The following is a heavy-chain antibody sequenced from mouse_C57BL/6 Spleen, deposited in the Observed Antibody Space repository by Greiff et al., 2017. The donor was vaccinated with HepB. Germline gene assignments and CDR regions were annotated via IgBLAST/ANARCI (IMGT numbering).Heavy chain of an antibody. CDR1: GYTFTSYW. V-gene: IGHV1-64*01. Sequence: QVQLQQPGAELVKPGASVKLSCKASGYTFTSYWMHWVKQRPGQGLEWIGMIHPNSGSTNYNEKFKSKATLTVDKSSSTAYMQLSSLTSEDSAVYNCARVEYYDYDGYYYAMEYWGQGTSVTVSS. CDR3: ARVEYYDYDGYYYAMEY. J-gene: IGHJ4*01. CDR2: IHPNSGST. D-gene: IGHD2-4*01.